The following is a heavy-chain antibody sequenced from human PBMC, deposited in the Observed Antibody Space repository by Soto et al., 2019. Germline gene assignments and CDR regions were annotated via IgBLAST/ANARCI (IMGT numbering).Heavy chain of an antibody. V-gene: IGHV3-33*01. J-gene: IGHJ4*02. CDR1: GFTFSSYG. CDR2: IWYDGSNK. CDR3: ARGIAARQYYFDY. D-gene: IGHD6-6*01. Sequence: GGSLRLSCAASGFTFSSYGMHWVRQAPGKGLEWVAVIWYDGSNKYYADSVKGRFTISRDNSKNTLYLQMNSLRAEDTAVYYCARGIAARQYYFDYWGQGTLVTVSS.